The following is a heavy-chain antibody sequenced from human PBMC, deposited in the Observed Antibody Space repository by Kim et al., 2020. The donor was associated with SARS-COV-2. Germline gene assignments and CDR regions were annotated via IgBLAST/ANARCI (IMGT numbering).Heavy chain of an antibody. D-gene: IGHD4-17*01. V-gene: IGHV1-3*01. CDR1: GYTFTNYA. Sequence: ASVKVSCKASGYTFTNYAMHWVRQAPGQRLEWMGWINAGNGNTKYSQKFQGRVTITRDTSASTAYMELSSLRSEDTAVYYCALVLTTVTFWFDPWGQGTLVTVSS. CDR3: ALVLTTVTFWFDP. J-gene: IGHJ5*02. CDR2: INAGNGNT.